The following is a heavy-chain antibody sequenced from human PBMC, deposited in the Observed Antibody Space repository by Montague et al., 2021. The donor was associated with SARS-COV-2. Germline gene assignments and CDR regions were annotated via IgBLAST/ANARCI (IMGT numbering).Heavy chain of an antibody. Sequence: SETLSLTCTVSGGSISSYYWSRIRQPPGKGLEWIGYIYYSGSTNXNPSLKSRVTISVDTSKNQFSLKLSSVTAADTAVYYCARDTEGYISSWYHDYWGQGTLVTVSS. J-gene: IGHJ4*02. V-gene: IGHV4-59*01. CDR3: ARDTEGYISSWYHDY. CDR2: IYYSGST. CDR1: GGSISSYY. D-gene: IGHD6-13*01.